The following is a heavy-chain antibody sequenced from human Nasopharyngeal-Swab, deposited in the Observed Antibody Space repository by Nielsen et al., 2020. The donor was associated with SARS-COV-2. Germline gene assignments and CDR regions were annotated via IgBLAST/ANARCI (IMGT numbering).Heavy chain of an antibody. V-gene: IGHV3-30*03. Sequence: GESLKISCAASGFTFSSYGMHWVRQAPGKGLEWAAVISYDGSNKYYADSVKGRFTIPRDNSKNTLYLQMNGLRAEDTAVYYCARDRGDGYNLYYFDYWGQGTLVTVSS. CDR1: GFTFSSYG. CDR3: ARDRGDGYNLYYFDY. D-gene: IGHD5-24*01. J-gene: IGHJ4*02. CDR2: ISYDGSNK.